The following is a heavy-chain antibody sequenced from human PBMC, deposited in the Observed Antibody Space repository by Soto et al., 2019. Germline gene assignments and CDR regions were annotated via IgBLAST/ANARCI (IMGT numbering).Heavy chain of an antibody. J-gene: IGHJ6*02. CDR3: ARIKWGLNYYNGMDV. Sequence: QVQLVQSGAEVKKPGASLKVSCKASGYTFTAYYLHWVRQAPGQGLEWMGWIHPGSGGTNYAQQFQGRVTMTRDASISTAYMELTSLRPDDTAVYYCARIKWGLNYYNGMDVWGQGTTVIVSS. D-gene: IGHD1-26*01. V-gene: IGHV1-2*02. CDR1: GYTFTAYY. CDR2: IHPGSGGT.